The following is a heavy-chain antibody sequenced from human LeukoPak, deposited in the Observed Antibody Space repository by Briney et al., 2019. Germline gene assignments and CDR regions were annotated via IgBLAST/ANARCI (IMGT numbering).Heavy chain of an antibody. CDR2: IYHSGRT. CDR3: ASLEEYGTYHY. Sequence: SETLSLTCTVSGAPVFNHYWSWIRQPPGKRLEWLGYIYHSGRTTYNPSLKSRVTISVDTSKDQFSLKLTSVTAADTAVYYCASLEEYGTYHYRGQGTLVTVSS. J-gene: IGHJ4*02. D-gene: IGHD3-16*02. CDR1: GAPVFNHY. V-gene: IGHV4-59*02.